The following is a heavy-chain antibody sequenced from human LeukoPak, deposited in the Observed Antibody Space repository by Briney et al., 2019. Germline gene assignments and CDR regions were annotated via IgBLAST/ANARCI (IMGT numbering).Heavy chain of an antibody. CDR2: IKQDGSEK. V-gene: IGHV3-7*03. J-gene: IGHJ5*02. CDR1: GFTFSSYG. D-gene: IGHD2-21*02. Sequence: GGSLRLSCAASGFTFSSYGMHWVRQAPGKGLEWVANIKQDGSEKYYVDSVKGRFTISRDNSKNTLYLQMNSLRAEDTAVYYCAKLPCGGDCYSFNNWFDPWGQGTLVTVSS. CDR3: AKLPCGGDCYSFNNWFDP.